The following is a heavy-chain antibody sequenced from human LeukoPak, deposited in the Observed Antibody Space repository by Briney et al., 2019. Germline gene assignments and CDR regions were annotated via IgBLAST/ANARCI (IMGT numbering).Heavy chain of an antibody. CDR1: GFTFSSYS. Sequence: GGSLRLSCAASGFTFSSYSMNWVRQAPGKGLEWVSYISSSSTIYYADSVKGRFTISRDNAKNSLYLQMNSLRAEDTAVYYCARDGYGYDFWSGYHFDYWGQGTLVTVSS. CDR3: ARDGYGYDFWSGYHFDY. D-gene: IGHD3-3*01. J-gene: IGHJ4*02. CDR2: ISSSSTI. V-gene: IGHV3-48*01.